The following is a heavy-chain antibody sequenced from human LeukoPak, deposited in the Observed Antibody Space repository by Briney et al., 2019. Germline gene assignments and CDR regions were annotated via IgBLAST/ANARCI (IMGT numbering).Heavy chain of an antibody. CDR2: IYYSGST. J-gene: IGHJ4*02. D-gene: IGHD4-17*01. Sequence: SETLSLTCTVSGGSISSSSYYWGWIRQPPGKGLEWIGSIYYSGSTYYNPSLKSRVTISVDTSKNQFSLKLSSVTAADTAVYYCARHAGGDYDPFSRFFGGVFGHYFDYWGQGTLVTVSS. CDR3: ARHAGGDYDPFSRFFGGVFGHYFDY. CDR1: GGSISSSSYY. V-gene: IGHV4-39*01.